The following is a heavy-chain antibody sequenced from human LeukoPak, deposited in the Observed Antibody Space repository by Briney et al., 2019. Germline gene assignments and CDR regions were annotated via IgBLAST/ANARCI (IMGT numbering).Heavy chain of an antibody. Sequence: GGSLRLSCTASGFTFSDYYMSWIRQAPGKGLERVSYISSSGSTIYYADSVKGRFTISRDNAKNSLYLQMNSLRAEDTAVYYCARATRGVVPPEDVWGKGTTVTVSS. CDR1: GFTFSDYY. CDR3: ARATRGVVPPEDV. J-gene: IGHJ6*04. CDR2: ISSSGSTI. D-gene: IGHD2-2*01. V-gene: IGHV3-11*01.